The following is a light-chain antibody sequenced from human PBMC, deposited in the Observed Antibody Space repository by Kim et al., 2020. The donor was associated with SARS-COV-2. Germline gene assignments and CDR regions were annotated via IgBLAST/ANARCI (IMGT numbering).Light chain of an antibody. CDR2: ATS. J-gene: IGKJ4*01. CDR3: QQYNNWPL. V-gene: IGKV3-15*01. Sequence: SGSPGERATLSCRASQSVSSNLAWYQQKPGQAPRLLIYATSTRATGIPARFSGSGSGTEFTLTISSLQSEDFAVYYCQQYNNWPLFGGGTKVDIK. CDR1: QSVSSN.